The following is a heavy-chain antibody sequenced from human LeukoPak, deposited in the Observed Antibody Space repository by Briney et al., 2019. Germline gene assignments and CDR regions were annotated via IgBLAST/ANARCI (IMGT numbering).Heavy chain of an antibody. CDR1: GFTFSNYW. CDR2: INQDGSKE. V-gene: IGHV3-7*01. D-gene: IGHD5-12*01. J-gene: IGHJ4*02. CDR3: VRDGGVSGYDLLDY. Sequence: GGSLRLSCAASGFTFSNYWMTWVRQAPGKGLEWVAHINQDGSKEYYMDSVKARFTISRDNAKDSLSLQMNSLRAEDTAVYYCVRDGGVSGYDLLDYWGQGTLVTVSS.